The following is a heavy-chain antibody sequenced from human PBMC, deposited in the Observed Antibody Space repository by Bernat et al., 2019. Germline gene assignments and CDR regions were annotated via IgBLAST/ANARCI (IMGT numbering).Heavy chain of an antibody. Sequence: QVQLQQWGAGLLKPSETLSLTCAVYGGSFSGYYWSWIRQPPGKGLEWIGEINHSGSTNYNPSLKSRVTISVDTSKNQFSLKLSSVTAADTAVYYCARERDRGYSYGSHDYWGQGTLVTVSS. D-gene: IGHD5-18*01. J-gene: IGHJ4*02. CDR3: ARERDRGYSYGSHDY. V-gene: IGHV4-34*01. CDR2: INHSGST. CDR1: GGSFSGYY.